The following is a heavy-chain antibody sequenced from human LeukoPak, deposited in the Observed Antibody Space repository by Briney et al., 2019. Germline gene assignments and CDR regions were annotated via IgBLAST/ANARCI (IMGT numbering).Heavy chain of an antibody. D-gene: IGHD3-9*01. J-gene: IGHJ4*02. CDR1: GFIFSDYY. Sequence: GGSLRLSCAASGFIFSDYYMSWSRQAPGKGLEWVSYISSSSSYTNYADSVKGRFTISRDNAKNSLYLQMNSLRAEDTAVYYCARLDILTGYYGDYWGQGTLVTVSS. CDR3: ARLDILTGYYGDY. V-gene: IGHV3-11*06. CDR2: ISSSSSYT.